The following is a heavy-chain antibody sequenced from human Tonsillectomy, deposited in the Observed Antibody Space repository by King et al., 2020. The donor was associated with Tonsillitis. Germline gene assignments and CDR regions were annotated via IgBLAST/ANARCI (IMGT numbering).Heavy chain of an antibody. D-gene: IGHD3-10*01. Sequence: VQLVESGGGVVQPGTSLRLSCAASGFTFGNYGMHWVRQAPGKGLEWVALIAYDASYENYADSVKGRFTISRDNSKNTLYLEMNSLIVEDTAVYYCAKYGIGLSDWYFDLWGRGTLVTVSS. CDR3: AKYGIGLSDWYFDL. CDR1: GFTFGNYG. J-gene: IGHJ2*01. CDR2: IAYDASYE. V-gene: IGHV3-30*18.